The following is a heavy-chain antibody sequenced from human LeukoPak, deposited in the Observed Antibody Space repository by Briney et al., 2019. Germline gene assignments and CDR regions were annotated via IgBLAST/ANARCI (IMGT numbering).Heavy chain of an antibody. CDR3: TGGVSAAGHNWFDP. J-gene: IGHJ5*02. Sequence: PSETLSLTCTVSGGSISSGDYYWSWIRQPPGKGLEWIGYIYYSGSTYYNPSLKSRVTISVDTSKNQFSLKLSSVTAADTAVYYCTGGVSAAGHNWFDPWGQGTLVTVSS. CDR2: IYYSGST. V-gene: IGHV4-30-4*01. D-gene: IGHD6-13*01. CDR1: GGSISSGDYY.